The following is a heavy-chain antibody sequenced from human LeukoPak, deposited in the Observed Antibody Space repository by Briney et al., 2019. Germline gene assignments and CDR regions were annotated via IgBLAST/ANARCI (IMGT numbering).Heavy chain of an antibody. J-gene: IGHJ5*02. CDR2: MNPNSWNT. Sequence: GASVTVSCKASGYTFTRYDMNWVRQATGQGLEWMGWMNPNSWNTDYAQKFQGRITMNRNNSISTGYMELSSLRSEDTAVYYCARGRGLGGRRNWFDRWGQGTLVTVSS. CDR3: ARGRGLGGRRNWFDR. CDR1: GYTFTRYD. V-gene: IGHV1-8*01. D-gene: IGHD3-10*01.